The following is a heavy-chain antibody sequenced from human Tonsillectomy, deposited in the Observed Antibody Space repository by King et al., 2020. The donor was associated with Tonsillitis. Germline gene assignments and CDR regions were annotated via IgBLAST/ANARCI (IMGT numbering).Heavy chain of an antibody. CDR2: ISSDGAKK. CDR3: ARDLFTVPGHHYISALVV. D-gene: IGHD6-19*01. Sequence: VQLVESGGGVVQPGKSLRLTCAASGFIFRAFAMHWVRQAPGKGLEWVAIISSDGAKKYYADSVKGRFIISRDNFQSNLYLQVNSLTPEDTALYYCARDLFTVPGHHYISALVVWGQGTEVTVAS. J-gene: IGHJ6*02. V-gene: IGHV3-30*04. CDR1: GFIFRAFA.